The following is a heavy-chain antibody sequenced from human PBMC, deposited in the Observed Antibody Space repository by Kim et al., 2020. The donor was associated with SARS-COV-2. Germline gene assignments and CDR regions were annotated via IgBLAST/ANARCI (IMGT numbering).Heavy chain of an antibody. V-gene: IGHV1-69*04. Sequence: NYEHKFQGRVTVTADKSTNTTYMGLRSLRSEDTAVYYCARVAFLLGEDYWGQGPLVTVSS. J-gene: IGHJ4*02. D-gene: IGHD3-16*01. CDR3: ARVAFLLGEDY.